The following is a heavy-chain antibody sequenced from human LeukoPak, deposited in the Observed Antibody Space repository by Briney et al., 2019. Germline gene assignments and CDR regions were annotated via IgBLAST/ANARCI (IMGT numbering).Heavy chain of an antibody. Sequence: SETLSLTCGVSGGSLSFYYWSWIRQPPGKGLEWIGIIYYSGSTYSNPSLRSRVTISVDTSKNQFSLKLSSVTAADTAVYYCASFYCSGGSCYQYYYYYYMDVWGKGTTVTISS. V-gene: IGHV4-39*01. D-gene: IGHD2-15*01. CDR2: IYYSGST. J-gene: IGHJ6*03. CDR3: ASFYCSGGSCYQYYYYYYMDV. CDR1: GGSLSFYY.